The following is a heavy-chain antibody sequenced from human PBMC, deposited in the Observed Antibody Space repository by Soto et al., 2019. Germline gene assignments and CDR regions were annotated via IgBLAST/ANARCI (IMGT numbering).Heavy chain of an antibody. D-gene: IGHD2-15*01. Sequence: QVQLVQSGAEVKKPGASVKVSCKTSGYIFTAYSMHWVRQAPGQGLEWMGVANPSGGSAHYAQSFEGRVTLTRDTSTSTFYMELSSLRSEDTAVYYCAREENCRGGTCYSEYFHHWGQGTLVTDSS. V-gene: IGHV1-46*01. CDR1: GYIFTAYS. CDR2: ANPSGGSA. CDR3: AREENCRGGTCYSEYFHH. J-gene: IGHJ1*01.